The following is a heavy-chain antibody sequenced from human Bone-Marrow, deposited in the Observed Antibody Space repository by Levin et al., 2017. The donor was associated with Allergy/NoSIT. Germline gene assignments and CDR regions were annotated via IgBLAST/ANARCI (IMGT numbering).Heavy chain of an antibody. J-gene: IGHJ3*02. CDR2: INPNSGDT. D-gene: IGHD6-19*01. CDR1: GYTFTDYF. Sequence: GASVKVSCKASGYTFTDYFIHWVRLAPGQGLEWMGWINPNSGDTDSSQNFQGTVTMTRDTSISTAYMEVTSLTSNETARYYCARISSAAFAMWGQGAVVTVSS. V-gene: IGHV1-2*02. CDR3: ARISSAAFAM.